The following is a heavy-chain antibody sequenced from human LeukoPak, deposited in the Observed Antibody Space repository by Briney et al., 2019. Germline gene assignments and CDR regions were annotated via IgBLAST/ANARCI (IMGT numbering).Heavy chain of an antibody. Sequence: QPGGSLRLSCAASGFTFSSYGMHWVRQAPGKGLEWVAFIRYDGSNKYYADSVKGRLTISRDNSKNTLYLQMNSLRAEDTAVYYCARGPVVVVPAASGGDYWGQGTLVTVSS. CDR3: ARGPVVVVPAASGGDY. J-gene: IGHJ4*02. D-gene: IGHD2-2*01. V-gene: IGHV3-30*02. CDR2: IRYDGSNK. CDR1: GFTFSSYG.